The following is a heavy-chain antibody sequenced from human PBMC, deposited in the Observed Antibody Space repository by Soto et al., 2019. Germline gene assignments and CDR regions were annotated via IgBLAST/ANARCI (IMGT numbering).Heavy chain of an antibody. CDR1: GGSISYEYYR. D-gene: IGHD6-19*01. Sequence: SLTCTVSGGSISYEYYRWTWIRQSPGKGLEWIGEIYHSGSTNYNPSLKSRVTISVDKSKNQFSLKLSSVTAADTAVYYCARGYSSAAFDYWGQGTLVTVSS. J-gene: IGHJ4*02. CDR3: ARGYSSAAFDY. V-gene: IGHV4-4*02. CDR2: IYHSGST.